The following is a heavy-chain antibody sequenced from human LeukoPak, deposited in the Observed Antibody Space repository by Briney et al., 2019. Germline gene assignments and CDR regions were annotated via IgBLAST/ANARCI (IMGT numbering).Heavy chain of an antibody. CDR2: IYTSGST. CDR3: ARVIAARAFGYYYYYMDV. V-gene: IGHV4-4*07. CDR1: GGSISSYY. J-gene: IGHJ6*03. Sequence: PSETLSLTCTVSGGSISSYYWSWIRKPAGKGLEWIGRIYTSGSTNYNPSLKSRVTMSVDTSKNQFSLKLSSVTAADTDVYYCARVIAARAFGYYYYYMDVWGKGTTVTVSS. D-gene: IGHD6-6*01.